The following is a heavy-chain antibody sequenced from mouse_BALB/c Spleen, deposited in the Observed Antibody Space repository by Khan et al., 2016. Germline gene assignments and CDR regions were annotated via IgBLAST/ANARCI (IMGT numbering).Heavy chain of an antibody. CDR2: ISDGGSYT. V-gene: IGHV5-4*02. CDR1: GFTFSDYY. CDR3: GRGGNCWYLDG. Sequence: EVELVESGGGLVKPGGSLKLSCAASGFTFSDYYMYWVRQPPDKRLEWVATISDGGSYTYYPDRVKGRFTIPRDNAKNNLYLQMSSLKSEDTAMYGCGRGGNCWYLDGWGAGNPVTVS. J-gene: IGHJ1*01. D-gene: IGHD2-1*01.